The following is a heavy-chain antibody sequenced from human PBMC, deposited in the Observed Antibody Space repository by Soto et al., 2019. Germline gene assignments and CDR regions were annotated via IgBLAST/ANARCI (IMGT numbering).Heavy chain of an antibody. CDR3: ARSYSSGWEFDY. J-gene: IGHJ4*02. D-gene: IGHD6-19*01. CDR1: GFTFSNYY. CDR2: ISSTGRTI. V-gene: IGHV3-11*01. Sequence: PGGSLRLSCGASGFTFSNYYMSWIRQAPGKGLEWVSYISSTGRTIYYADSVKGRFTVSRDNAHNSLSLKLNSLRVEDTAVYYCARSYSSGWEFDYWGQGTQVTVSS.